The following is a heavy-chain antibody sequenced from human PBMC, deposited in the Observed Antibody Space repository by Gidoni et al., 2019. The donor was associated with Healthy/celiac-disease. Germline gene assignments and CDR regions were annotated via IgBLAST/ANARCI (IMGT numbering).Heavy chain of an antibody. V-gene: IGHV4-4*07. CDR3: ARDGSVDTAMVYYYYYGMDV. J-gene: IGHJ6*02. CDR2: IYTSGST. D-gene: IGHD5-18*01. Sequence: LEWIGRIYTSGSTNYNPSLKSRVTMSVDTSKNQFSLKLSSVTAADTAVYYCARDGSVDTAMVYYYYYGMDVWGQGTTVTVSS.